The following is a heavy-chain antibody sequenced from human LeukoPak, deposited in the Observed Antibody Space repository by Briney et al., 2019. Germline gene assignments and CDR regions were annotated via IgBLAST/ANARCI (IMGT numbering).Heavy chain of an antibody. V-gene: IGHV4-34*01. D-gene: IGHD1-26*01. J-gene: IGHJ4*02. Sequence: PSETLSLTCAVYGGSFSGYYWSWIRQPPGKGLEWIGEINHSGSTNYNPSLKSRVTISVDTSKNQFSLKLSSVTAADTAVYYCARPSLSGSVYYFDYWGQGTLVTVSS. CDR1: GGSFSGYY. CDR2: INHSGST. CDR3: ARPSLSGSVYYFDY.